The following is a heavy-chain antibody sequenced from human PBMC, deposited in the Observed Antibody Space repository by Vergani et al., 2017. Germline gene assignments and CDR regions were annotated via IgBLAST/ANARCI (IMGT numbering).Heavy chain of an antibody. D-gene: IGHD4-17*01. CDR2: ICHTEDT. V-gene: IGHV4-4*03. CDR1: GDSISSNNC. Sequence: QVQLQESGPGLVKPPGTLSLTCAVSGDSISSNNCWTWVRQPPGKGLEWIGEICHTEDTKYSPSLKSRVTVSVDKSKNQFSLKLNSVTAADTAVYYCTRGYGDYGADWGQGILVTVSS. CDR3: TRGYGDYGAD. J-gene: IGHJ4*02.